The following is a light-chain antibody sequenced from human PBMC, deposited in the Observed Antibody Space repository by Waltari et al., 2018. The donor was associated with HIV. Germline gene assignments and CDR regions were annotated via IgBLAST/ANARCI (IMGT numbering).Light chain of an antibody. CDR2: EVN. Sequence: QSALTQPPSASGSPGQSVTISCTGTSSDPAVYNYVPWYQHHPGKAPKLIIYEVNKRPSGVPDRFSGSKSGNTASLTVSGLQAEDEAEYYCNSYGGNINFTFGGGTKLTVL. J-gene: IGLJ2*01. V-gene: IGLV2-8*01. CDR1: SSDPAVYNY. CDR3: NSYGGNINFT.